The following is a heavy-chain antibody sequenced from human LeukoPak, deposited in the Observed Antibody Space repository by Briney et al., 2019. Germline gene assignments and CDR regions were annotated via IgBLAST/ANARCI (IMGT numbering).Heavy chain of an antibody. J-gene: IGHJ6*02. CDR3: ARGVASSSWYPYYYYGMDV. Sequence: ASVKVSCKASGYTFTNYDINWVRQATGQGLEWMGWMNPNSGNTGYAQKFQGRVTMTRNTSISTAYMELSSLRSEDTAVYYCARGVASSSWYPYYYYGMDVWGQGTTVTASS. CDR2: MNPNSGNT. CDR1: GYTFTNYD. D-gene: IGHD6-13*01. V-gene: IGHV1-8*01.